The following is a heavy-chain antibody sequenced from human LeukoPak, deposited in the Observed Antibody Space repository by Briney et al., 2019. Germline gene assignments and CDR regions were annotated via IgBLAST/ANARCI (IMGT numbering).Heavy chain of an antibody. Sequence: ASVKVSCKASGYTFTSYDINWVRQAPGQGLEWMGIINPSGGSTSYAQKFQGRVTMTRDTSTSTVYMELSSLRSEDTAVYYCARGSITMVRGVNYWGQGTLVTVSS. J-gene: IGHJ4*02. D-gene: IGHD3-10*01. CDR1: GYTFTSYD. CDR2: INPSGGST. CDR3: ARGSITMVRGVNY. V-gene: IGHV1-46*01.